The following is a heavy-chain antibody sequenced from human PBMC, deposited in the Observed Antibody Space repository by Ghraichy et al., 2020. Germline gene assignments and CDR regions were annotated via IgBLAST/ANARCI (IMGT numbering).Heavy chain of an antibody. V-gene: IGHV6-1*01. J-gene: IGHJ5*02. CDR3: ARGIAAHRGDWLDP. D-gene: IGHD6-6*01. Sequence: SETLSLTCAISGDSVSSNSAAWNWIRQSPSKGLEWLGRTYYRSKWYNDYALSVKGRITISPDTTKNQFSLQLNSVSPEDTAMYYCARGIAAHRGDWLDPWGRGTLVTVSS. CDR1: GDSVSSNSAA. CDR2: TYYRSKWYN.